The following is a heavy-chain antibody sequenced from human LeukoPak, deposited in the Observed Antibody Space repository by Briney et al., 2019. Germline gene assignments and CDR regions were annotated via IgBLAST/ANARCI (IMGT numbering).Heavy chain of an antibody. J-gene: IGHJ5*02. CDR2: MSPGSDDT. V-gene: IGHV1-8*01. D-gene: IGHD3-22*01. CDR3: AKRRGLRTLACILFYP. CDR1: GSTFSNYD. Sequence: SVTVSCNASGSTFSNYDFNWVRHAHGQGLELKGVMSPGSDDTVYAQQFVGSVSITDNTSISTAYTVQSSLLTDDTAAYYCAKRRGLRTLACILFYPWGQENLDTV.